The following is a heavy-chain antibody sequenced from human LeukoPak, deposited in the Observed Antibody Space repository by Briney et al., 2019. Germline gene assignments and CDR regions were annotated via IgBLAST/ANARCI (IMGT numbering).Heavy chain of an antibody. J-gene: IGHJ3*02. CDR1: GSISSSNYY. D-gene: IGHD2-2*01. Sequence: PSETLSLTCTGGSISSSNYYWGWIRQPPGKGLEWIGSIYYSGSTYYNPSLKSRLTISVDTSKNQFSLKLSSVTVADTAVYYCARRGIGYCSSTSCPNAFDIWGQGTMVTVSS. V-gene: IGHV4-39*01. CDR3: ARRGIGYCSSTSCPNAFDI. CDR2: IYYSGST.